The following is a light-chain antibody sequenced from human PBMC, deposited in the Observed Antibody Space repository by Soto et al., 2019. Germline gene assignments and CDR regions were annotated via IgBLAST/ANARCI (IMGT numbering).Light chain of an antibody. V-gene: IGLV2-14*01. J-gene: IGLJ1*01. Sequence: QSALTQPASVSGSPVQSITISCTGTSSDVAFYNHVSWYQQHPGKAPKLLIYEVNNRPSGVSHRFSGSKSGNTASLTISGLQAEDEADYYCSSFASTHTYVFGTGTKVTVL. CDR3: SSFASTHTYV. CDR1: SSDVAFYNH. CDR2: EVN.